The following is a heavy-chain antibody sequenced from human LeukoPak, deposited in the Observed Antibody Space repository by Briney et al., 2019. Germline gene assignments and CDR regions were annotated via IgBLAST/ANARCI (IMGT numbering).Heavy chain of an antibody. Sequence: ASVKVSCKASEYTFSSYSIHWVRQAPGQRLEWMGWINAGKGNTKYSQKLQGRVTITGDTSASTAYMELSSLRPEDTAVYYCARGSCSSTSCFMDVWGQGTTVTVSS. CDR2: INAGKGNT. CDR1: EYTFSSYS. CDR3: ARGSCSSTSCFMDV. D-gene: IGHD2-2*01. J-gene: IGHJ6*02. V-gene: IGHV1-3*01.